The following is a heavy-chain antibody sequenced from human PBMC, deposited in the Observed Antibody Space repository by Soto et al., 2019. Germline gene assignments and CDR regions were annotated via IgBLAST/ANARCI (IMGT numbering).Heavy chain of an antibody. CDR1: GGSISSGDYY. J-gene: IGHJ5*02. Sequence: QVQLQESGPGLVKPSQTLSLTCTVSGGSISSGDYYWSWIRQPPGKGLEWIGYIYYSGSTYYNPSLKSRVTISVDTSKNQFSLKLSSVTAADTAVYYCARESPADILTGYQKTNWFDPWGQGTLVTVSS. CDR3: ARESPADILTGYQKTNWFDP. CDR2: IYYSGST. D-gene: IGHD3-9*01. V-gene: IGHV4-30-4*01.